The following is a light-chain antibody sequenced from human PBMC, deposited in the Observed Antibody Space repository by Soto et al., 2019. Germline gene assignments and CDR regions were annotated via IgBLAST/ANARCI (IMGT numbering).Light chain of an antibody. Sequence: QSVLTQPAAVSGSPGQSSTVSCTGTSRDIGAYIFVSWDQQHPGKAPKLIIYDIANRPSGVSYRFSGSKSANTASLTISGLQADDEADYYCVSFTTKKSYVFGTGTKVTVL. CDR3: VSFTTKKSYV. CDR2: DIA. J-gene: IGLJ1*01. V-gene: IGLV2-14*03. CDR1: SRDIGAYIF.